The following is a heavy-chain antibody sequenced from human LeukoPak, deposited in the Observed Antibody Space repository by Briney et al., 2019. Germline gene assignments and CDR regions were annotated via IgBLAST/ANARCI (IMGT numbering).Heavy chain of an antibody. D-gene: IGHD3-3*01. CDR3: ATTVATTDDLGFDI. Sequence: QPGRSLRLSCAASGFTFSSYGMHWVRQAPGKGLEWVAVISYDGSNKYYADSVKGRFTISRDNSKNTLYLQMNSLRAEDTAVYYCATTVATTDDLGFDIWGQGTMVTVSS. CDR2: ISYDGSNK. J-gene: IGHJ3*02. CDR1: GFTFSSYG. V-gene: IGHV3-30*03.